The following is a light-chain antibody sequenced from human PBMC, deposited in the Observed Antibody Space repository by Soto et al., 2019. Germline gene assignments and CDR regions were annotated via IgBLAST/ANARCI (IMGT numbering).Light chain of an antibody. V-gene: IGLV1-40*01. J-gene: IGLJ2*01. CDR3: QSYDSSLSVSV. CDR2: GNS. Sequence: QSVLTQPPSVSGAPGQRVTISCTGSSSNIGAGYDVHWYQQLPGTAPKLLIYGNSNRPSGVPDRFSGSKSGTSASLAITGLQAEDEADYDCQSYDSSLSVSVFGGGTKVTVL. CDR1: SSNIGAGYD.